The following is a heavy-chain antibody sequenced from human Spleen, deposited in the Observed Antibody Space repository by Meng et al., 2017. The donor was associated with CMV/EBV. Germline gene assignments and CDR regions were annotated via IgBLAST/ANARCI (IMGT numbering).Heavy chain of an antibody. D-gene: IGHD2-2*01. Sequence: ASVKVSCKASGYTFTGYYMHWVRQAPGQGLEWMGWINPNSGGTNYAQKLQGRVTMTRDTSISTAYMELSRLRSDATAVYYCARDSGCSSTSCYEERNWFDPWGQGTLVTVSS. J-gene: IGHJ5*02. CDR3: ARDSGCSSTSCYEERNWFDP. CDR2: INPNSGGT. V-gene: IGHV1-2*02. CDR1: GYTFTGYY.